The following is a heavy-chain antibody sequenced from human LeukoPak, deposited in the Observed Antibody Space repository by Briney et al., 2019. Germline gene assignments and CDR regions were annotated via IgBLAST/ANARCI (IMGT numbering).Heavy chain of an antibody. V-gene: IGHV5-51*01. Sequence: GESLQISCKGSGYSFTSYWIGWVRQMPGKGLEWMGIIYPGDSDTRYSPSFQGQVTISADKSISTAYLQWSSLKASDTAMYYCARRQYDSSGYYLFDYWGQGTLVTVSS. D-gene: IGHD3-22*01. J-gene: IGHJ4*02. CDR1: GYSFTSYW. CDR2: IYPGDSDT. CDR3: ARRQYDSSGYYLFDY.